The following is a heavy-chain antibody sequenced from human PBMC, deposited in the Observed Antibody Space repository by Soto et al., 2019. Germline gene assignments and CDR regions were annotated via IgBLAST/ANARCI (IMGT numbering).Heavy chain of an antibody. D-gene: IGHD3-3*01. CDR3: AKGAYYDFWSGYPPSYYYYYMDV. CDR1: GFTFSSYA. V-gene: IGHV3-23*01. Sequence: GGSLRLSCAASGFTFSSYAMSWVRQAPGKGLEWVSAISGSGGSTYYADSVKGRFTISRGTSKNTLYLQMNSLRAEDTAVYYCAKGAYYDFWSGYPPSYYYYYMDVWGKGTTVTVSS. J-gene: IGHJ6*03. CDR2: ISGSGGST.